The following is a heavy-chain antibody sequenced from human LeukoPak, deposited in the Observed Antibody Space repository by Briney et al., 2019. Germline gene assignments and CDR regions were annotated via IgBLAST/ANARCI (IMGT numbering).Heavy chain of an antibody. J-gene: IGHJ5*02. CDR1: GGSISSSSYY. CDR3: ARSMVRGYFSAP. CDR2: IYYSGST. D-gene: IGHD3-10*01. V-gene: IGHV4-39*01. Sequence: SETLSLTCTVSGGSISSSSYYWGWIRQPPGKGLEWIGSIYYSGSTYYNPSLKSRVTISVHTSKNQFSLKLSSVTAADTAVYYCARSMVRGYFSAPWGQGTLVTVSS.